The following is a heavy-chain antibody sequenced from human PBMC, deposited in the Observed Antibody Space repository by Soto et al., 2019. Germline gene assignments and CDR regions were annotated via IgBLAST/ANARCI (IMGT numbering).Heavy chain of an antibody. V-gene: IGHV4-59*01. Sequence: QVQLQESGPGLVKPSETLSLTCTVSGGSISSYYWSWIRQPPGKGLEWIGYIYYSGSTNYNPSLKGRVIIAVDTSKNQFSLKLSSVTAADTDVYDCARRYGSAFDIWGQGTMVTVSS. CDR3: ARRYGSAFDI. D-gene: IGHD3-10*01. CDR1: GGSISSYY. CDR2: IYYSGST. J-gene: IGHJ3*02.